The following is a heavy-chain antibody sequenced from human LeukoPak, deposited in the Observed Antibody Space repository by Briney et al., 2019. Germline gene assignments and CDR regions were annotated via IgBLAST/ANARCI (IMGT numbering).Heavy chain of an antibody. Sequence: PSETLSLTCTVSGGSVNNSNYYWGWIRQPPGKGLDWIGSIYDSGTTYYNPSLKSRVTISVDTSKNQFSLKLSSVTAADTAVYYCAREKRFRFPEGIFEDYWGQGTLVTVSS. CDR2: IYDSGTT. D-gene: IGHD3-10*01. V-gene: IGHV4-39*07. J-gene: IGHJ4*02. CDR1: GGSVNNSNYY. CDR3: AREKRFRFPEGIFEDY.